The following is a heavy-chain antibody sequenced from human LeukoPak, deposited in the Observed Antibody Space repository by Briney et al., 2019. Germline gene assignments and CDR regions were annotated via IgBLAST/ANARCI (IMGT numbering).Heavy chain of an antibody. D-gene: IGHD2-21*02. CDR2: IYSGGST. CDR3: ARDSRGDSGGFDY. Sequence: PGGSLRLSWAASGFTVSSNYMSWVRQAPGKGLEWVSVIYSGGSTYYADSVKGRFTISRDNSKNTLYLQMNSLRAEDTAVYYCARDSRGDSGGFDYWGQGTLVTVSS. J-gene: IGHJ4*02. CDR1: GFTVSSNY. V-gene: IGHV3-53*01.